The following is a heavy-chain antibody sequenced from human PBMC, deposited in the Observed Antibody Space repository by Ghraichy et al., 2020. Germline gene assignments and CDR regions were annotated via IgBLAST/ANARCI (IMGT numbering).Heavy chain of an antibody. CDR2: INPNSGGT. V-gene: IGHV1-2*02. CDR3: ARSVGYYDFWSGYFPLPSWVSNWFDP. Sequence: ASVKVSCKASGYTFTGYYMHWVRQAPGQGLEWMGWINPNSGGTNYAQKFQGRVTMTRDTSISTAYMELSRLRSDDTAVYYCARSVGYYDFWSGYFPLPSWVSNWFDPWGQGTLVTVSS. J-gene: IGHJ5*02. D-gene: IGHD3-3*01. CDR1: GYTFTGYY.